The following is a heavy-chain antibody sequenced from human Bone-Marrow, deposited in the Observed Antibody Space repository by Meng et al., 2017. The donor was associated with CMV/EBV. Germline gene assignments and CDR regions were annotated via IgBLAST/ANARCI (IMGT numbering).Heavy chain of an antibody. Sequence: SETLSLTCTVSGGSISSYYWSWIRQPPGKGLEWIGYIYYSGSTNYNPSLKSRVTISVDTSKNQFSLKLSSVTAADTAVYYCARDRVYYDFWSGYSSGMDVWGQGTTVTVS. CDR3: ARDRVYYDFWSGYSSGMDV. V-gene: IGHV4-59*01. CDR2: IYYSGST. CDR1: GGSISSYY. J-gene: IGHJ6*02. D-gene: IGHD3-3*01.